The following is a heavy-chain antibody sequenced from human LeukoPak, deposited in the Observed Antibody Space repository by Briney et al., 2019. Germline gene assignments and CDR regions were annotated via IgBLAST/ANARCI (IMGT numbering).Heavy chain of an antibody. D-gene: IGHD3-3*01. V-gene: IGHV3-7*01. Sequence: PGGSLRLSCTASGFTFGSYWMSWVRQSPGKGLELLAKIKKDGSETYYEDSVKGRFTISRDNAKNSLSLQMNSLRDDDAAVYYCVRDDYWRGYYYDYWGQGALVTVSS. CDR2: IKKDGSET. CDR3: VRDDYWRGYYYDY. CDR1: GFTFGSYW. J-gene: IGHJ4*02.